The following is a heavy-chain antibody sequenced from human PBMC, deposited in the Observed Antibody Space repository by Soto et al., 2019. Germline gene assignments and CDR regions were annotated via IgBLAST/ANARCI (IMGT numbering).Heavy chain of an antibody. V-gene: IGHV5-10-1*01. CDR2: IDPSDSYT. CDR1: GYSLTSYW. CDR3: ARVHPDNWFDP. Sequence: GESLKISCKGSGYSLTSYWISWVRQMPGEGLEWMGRIDPSDSYTNYSPSFQGHVTISADKSISTAYLQWSSLKASDTAMYYCARVHPDNWFDPWGQGTLVTVSS. J-gene: IGHJ5*02.